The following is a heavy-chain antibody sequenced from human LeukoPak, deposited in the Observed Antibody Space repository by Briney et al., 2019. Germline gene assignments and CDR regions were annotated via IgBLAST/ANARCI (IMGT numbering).Heavy chain of an antibody. CDR1: GGSISSYY. CDR3: ARAPAAVVPKKYYFDY. D-gene: IGHD2-21*01. CDR2: IYYSGST. Sequence: SETLTLTCTVSGGSISSYYWSWIRQPPGKGLEWIGYIYYSGSTNYNPSLKSRVTISVDTSKNQFSLKLSSVTAADTAVYYCARAPAAVVPKKYYFDYWGQGTLVTVSS. V-gene: IGHV4-59*01. J-gene: IGHJ4*02.